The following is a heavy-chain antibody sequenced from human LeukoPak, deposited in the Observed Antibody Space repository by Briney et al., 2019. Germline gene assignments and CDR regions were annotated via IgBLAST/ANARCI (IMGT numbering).Heavy chain of an antibody. Sequence: ASVRVSCKASGYTFTGYYMHWVRQAPGQGLEWMGWINPNSGGTNYAQKFQGRVTMTSDTSISTAYMELSRLRSDDTAVYYCARRALTGDFVRFDYWGQGTLVTVSS. V-gene: IGHV1-2*02. CDR1: GYTFTGYY. D-gene: IGHD7-27*01. CDR2: INPNSGGT. J-gene: IGHJ4*02. CDR3: ARRALTGDFVRFDY.